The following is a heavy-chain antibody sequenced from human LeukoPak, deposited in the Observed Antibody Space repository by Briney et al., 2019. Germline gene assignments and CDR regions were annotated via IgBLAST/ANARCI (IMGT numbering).Heavy chain of an antibody. V-gene: IGHV3-23*01. Sequence: GGSLRLSCAASGFTFSSYAMSWVRQAPGKGLEWVSAISGSGGSTYYADSVKGRFTISRDNSMNTLYLQMNSLRAEDTAIYYCTKVGDNWDFEYWGQGTLVTVSS. CDR3: TKVGDNWDFEY. J-gene: IGHJ4*02. CDR1: GFTFSSYA. D-gene: IGHD1-1*01. CDR2: ISGSGGST.